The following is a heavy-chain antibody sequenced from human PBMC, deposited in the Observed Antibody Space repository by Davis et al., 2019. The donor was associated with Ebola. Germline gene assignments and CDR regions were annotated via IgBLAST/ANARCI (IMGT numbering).Heavy chain of an antibody. J-gene: IGHJ4*02. D-gene: IGHD6-19*01. CDR1: GFTFSSYW. CDR3: AREVAVVYFDY. V-gene: IGHV3-21*01. CDR2: ISSSSSYI. Sequence: GGSLRLSCAASGFTFSSYWMHWVRQAPGQGLEWVSSISSSSSYIFYADSVKGRFTISRDNAKNSLYLQMNSLRAEDTAVYYCAREVAVVYFDYWGQGTLVTVSS.